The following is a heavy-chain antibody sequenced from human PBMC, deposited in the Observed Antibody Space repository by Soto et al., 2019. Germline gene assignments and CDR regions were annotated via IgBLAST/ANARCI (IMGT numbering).Heavy chain of an antibody. CDR1: GFSFSDSA. V-gene: IGHV3-73*02. CDR2: IKKKTNNSAT. Sequence: EVQLLEYGGGLVQPGGALKLSCEASGFSFSDSAIPWVRQASGKELEWVGLIKKKTNNSATAFNAPVTGRFTISRYDSKNTVYLQMNTLKLDDTALYYCTSRRAWTAVDPLDHWGQGTLVTVSS. J-gene: IGHJ4*02. D-gene: IGHD5-18*01. CDR3: TSRRAWTAVDPLDH.